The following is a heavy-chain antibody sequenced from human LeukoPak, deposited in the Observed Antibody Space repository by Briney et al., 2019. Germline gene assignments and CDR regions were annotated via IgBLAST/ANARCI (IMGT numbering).Heavy chain of an antibody. Sequence: RGSLRLSCAASVFTFSSYAMSWVREAPGKGLEWVSAISGSGGSTYYADSVKGRFTITRDNAKYSLYLKMNSLRAEDTAVYYCARGGRDAFDIWGQGTMVTVSS. D-gene: IGHD6-25*01. CDR2: ISGSGGST. V-gene: IGHV3-23*01. CDR3: ARGGRDAFDI. J-gene: IGHJ3*02. CDR1: VFTFSSYA.